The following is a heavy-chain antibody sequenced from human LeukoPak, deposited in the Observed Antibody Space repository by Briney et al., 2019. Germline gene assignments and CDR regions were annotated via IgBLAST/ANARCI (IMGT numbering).Heavy chain of an antibody. D-gene: IGHD1-7*01. CDR1: GFTSSTYD. V-gene: IGHV3-13*01. CDR2: ISTAGDT. CDR3: ARGPVVGITGTKGYFDY. Sequence: GGSLRLSCAASGFTSSTYDIHWVRQARGKGLEWVSSISTAGDTYYAGSVRGRFTISRENVKNAFYLQMNSLRPGDTAVYYCARGPVVGITGTKGYFDYWGHGTLVTVSS. J-gene: IGHJ4*01.